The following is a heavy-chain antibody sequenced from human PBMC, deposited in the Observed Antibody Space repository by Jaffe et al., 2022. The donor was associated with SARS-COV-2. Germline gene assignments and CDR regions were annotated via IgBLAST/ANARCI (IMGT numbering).Heavy chain of an antibody. CDR2: ISSSSSYI. CDR3: AREVGYDSSGYYYPVDY. Sequence: EVQLVESGGGLVKPGGSLRLSCAASGFTFSSYSMNWVRQAPGKGLEWVSSISSSSSYIYYADSVKGRFTISRDNAKNSLYLQMNSLRAEDTAVYYCAREVGYDSSGYYYPVDYWGQGTLVTVSS. CDR1: GFTFSSYS. V-gene: IGHV3-21*01. J-gene: IGHJ4*02. D-gene: IGHD3-22*01.